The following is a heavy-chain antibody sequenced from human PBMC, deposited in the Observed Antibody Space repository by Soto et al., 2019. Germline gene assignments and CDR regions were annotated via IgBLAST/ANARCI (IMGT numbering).Heavy chain of an antibody. Sequence: ETLSLTCTVSGGSISSYYWSWIRQPPGKGLEWIGYIYYSGSTNYNPSLKSRVTISVDTSKNQFSLKLSSVTAADTAVYYCAICSGGSCYSGDNAFDIWGQGTMVTVSS. CDR2: IYYSGST. D-gene: IGHD2-15*01. V-gene: IGHV4-59*01. CDR3: AICSGGSCYSGDNAFDI. J-gene: IGHJ3*02. CDR1: GGSISSYY.